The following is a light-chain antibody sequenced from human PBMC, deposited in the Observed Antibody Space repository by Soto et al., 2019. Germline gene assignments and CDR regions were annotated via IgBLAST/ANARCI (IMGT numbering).Light chain of an antibody. V-gene: IGKV3-20*01. J-gene: IGKJ4*01. CDR1: QSVTQNF. CDR2: GAS. Sequence: EIVLTQSPGTLSLSPGERATLSCRASQSVTQNFLAWYQQRPGQSPRLLIYGASNRAAGIPDRFSGSGSGTDFSLTISRLEPEDFAVYYCHQFVSSPLTFGGGTKVEIK. CDR3: HQFVSSPLT.